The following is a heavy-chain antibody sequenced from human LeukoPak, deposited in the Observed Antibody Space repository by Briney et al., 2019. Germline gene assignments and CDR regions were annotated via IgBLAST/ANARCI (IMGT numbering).Heavy chain of an antibody. CDR3: ARGRDYYGSGNYQGMDV. J-gene: IGHJ6*04. CDR1: GFTFSSYA. V-gene: IGHV3-30*04. D-gene: IGHD3-10*01. CDR2: ISYDGSNK. Sequence: GGPLRLSCAASGFTFSSYAMHWVRQAPGKGLEWVVLISYDGSNKYYADSVKGRFTISRDNSKNTLYLQMNSLRAEDTAVYYCARGRDYYGSGNYQGMDVWGKGTTVTVSS.